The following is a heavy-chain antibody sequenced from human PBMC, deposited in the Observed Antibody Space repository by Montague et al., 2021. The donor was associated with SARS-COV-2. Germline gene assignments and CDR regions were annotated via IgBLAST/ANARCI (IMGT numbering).Heavy chain of an antibody. CDR1: SDSISSRSYG. D-gene: IGHD4-23*01. V-gene: IGHV4-39*01. CDR3: ARRRDRSTVVSPAVFDL. Sequence: SETLSLTCSVSSDSISSRSYGWAWIRQSPGKGLEWIGNICYGGSTXYNPSLRSRVVMSAETSKSQFSLKLYSVTAADTSIYYCARRRDRSTVVSPAVFDLWGQGTMVIVSS. J-gene: IGHJ3*01. CDR2: ICYGGST.